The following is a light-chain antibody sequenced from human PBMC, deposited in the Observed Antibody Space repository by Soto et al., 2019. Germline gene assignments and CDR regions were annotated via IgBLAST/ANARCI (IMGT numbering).Light chain of an antibody. CDR2: QVT. J-gene: IGLJ2*01. Sequence: QSALTQPPSASGSPGQSVIISCTGTNSDIGAYNYVSWYRQYPDKAPKLLVYQVTKRPSGVPDRFSGSKSGNTAALTVSGLQAEDEAVYYCSSYAGSLVVFGGGTKVTVL. CDR1: NSDIGAYNY. V-gene: IGLV2-8*01. CDR3: SSYAGSLVV.